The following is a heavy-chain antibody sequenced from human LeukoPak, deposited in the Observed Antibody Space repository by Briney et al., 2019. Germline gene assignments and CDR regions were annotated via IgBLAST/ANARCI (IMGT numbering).Heavy chain of an antibody. V-gene: IGHV3-7*01. CDR1: GFTFSSYW. Sequence: GGSLRLSCAASGFTFSSYWMSWVRQAPGKGLEWVANIKQDGSEKYYVDSVKGRFTISRDNAKNSLYLQMNSLRAEDTAVYYCARERVYYYDSSGPAFDYWGQGTLVTVSS. CDR2: IKQDGSEK. CDR3: ARERVYYYDSSGPAFDY. D-gene: IGHD3-22*01. J-gene: IGHJ4*02.